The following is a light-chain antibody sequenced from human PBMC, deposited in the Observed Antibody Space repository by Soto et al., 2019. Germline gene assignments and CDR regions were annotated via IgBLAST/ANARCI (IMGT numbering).Light chain of an antibody. CDR3: QHYAHNSPIT. Sequence: EIVWTPAPGIQSLSAGPRATLSCMGSQTGSPNYLAWYQQKPGQAHRLLIYGASKRATGIPDRFSGSGSGTDFSLTISRLQPQDFAVYYGQHYAHNSPITVGQGTRREIK. CDR1: QTGSPNY. CDR2: GAS. J-gene: IGKJ5*01. V-gene: IGKV3-20*01.